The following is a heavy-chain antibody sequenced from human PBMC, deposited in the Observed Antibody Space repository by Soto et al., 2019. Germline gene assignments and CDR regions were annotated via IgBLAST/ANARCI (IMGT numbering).Heavy chain of an antibody. CDR2: ISGSGNST. V-gene: IGHV3-23*01. CDR1: GFTFSTYA. Sequence: QPGGSLRLSCAASGFTFSTYAMSWVRQAPGKGLEWVSGISGSGNSTYYADSVKGRFTISRDNSKNTLHLQMNSLRAEDTAVYYCAKDGGIAGAVEYFQHWGQGTLVTVSS. D-gene: IGHD6-13*01. J-gene: IGHJ1*01. CDR3: AKDGGIAGAVEYFQH.